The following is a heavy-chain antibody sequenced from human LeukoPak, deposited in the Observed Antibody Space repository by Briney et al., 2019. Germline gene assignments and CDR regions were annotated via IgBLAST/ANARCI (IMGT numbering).Heavy chain of an antibody. CDR1: GFTFSNYA. Sequence: GGSLRLSCAASGFTFSNYAMHWVRQAPGKGLEWVAFIPYDGNSEYYADSVKGRFTISRDNAKNSLYLQMNSLRAEDTAVYYCAREYSSSWPYYYYGMDVWGQGTTVTVSS. J-gene: IGHJ6*02. CDR2: IPYDGNSE. D-gene: IGHD6-13*01. CDR3: AREYSSSWPYYYYGMDV. V-gene: IGHV3-30*02.